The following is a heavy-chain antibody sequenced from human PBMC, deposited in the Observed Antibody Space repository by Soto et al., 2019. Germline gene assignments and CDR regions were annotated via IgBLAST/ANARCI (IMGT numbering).Heavy chain of an antibody. J-gene: IGHJ4*02. V-gene: IGHV4-39*01. D-gene: IGHD3-16*02. Sequence: PSETLSLTCTVSGGSISSSSYYWGWIRQPPGKGLEWIGSIYYSGSTYYNPSLKSRVTISVDTSKNQFSLKLSSVTAADTAVYYCARHQEGSYDYIWGSYRQNWGQGTLVTVSS. CDR3: ARHQEGSYDYIWGSYRQN. CDR1: GGSISSSSYY. CDR2: IYYSGST.